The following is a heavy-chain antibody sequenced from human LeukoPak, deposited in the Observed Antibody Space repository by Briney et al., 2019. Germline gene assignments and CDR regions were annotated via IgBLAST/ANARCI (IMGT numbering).Heavy chain of an antibody. V-gene: IGHV3-7*01. CDR2: IKEDGREK. Sequence: GGSLRLSCATSGFTFSSSWMSWVRQAPGKGLECVANIKEDGREKYYVDSVKGRFTISRDNAKNSLYLQMSSLRTEDTAVYYCARGGRPDYWGQGTLATVSS. CDR3: ARGGRPDY. CDR1: GFTFSSSW. D-gene: IGHD3-10*01. J-gene: IGHJ4*02.